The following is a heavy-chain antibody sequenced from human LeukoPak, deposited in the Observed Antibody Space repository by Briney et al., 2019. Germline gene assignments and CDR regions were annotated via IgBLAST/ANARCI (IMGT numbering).Heavy chain of an antibody. CDR3: ARGHIVGGYYFDY. D-gene: IGHD1-26*01. CDR2: IYPGDSDT. V-gene: IGHV5-51*01. J-gene: IGHJ4*02. CDR1: GYSFTSYW. Sequence: GESLKISCKGSGYSFTSYWIGWVRQMPGKGLEWMGIIYPGDSDTRYSPSLQGQVTVSADKSISTAYLQWSSLKASDTAMYYCARGHIVGGYYFDYWGQGTLVTVSS.